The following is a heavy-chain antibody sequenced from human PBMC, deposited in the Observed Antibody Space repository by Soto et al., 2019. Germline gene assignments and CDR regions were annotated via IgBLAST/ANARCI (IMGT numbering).Heavy chain of an antibody. J-gene: IGHJ4*02. D-gene: IGHD3-10*01. CDR3: XXXGFLLDS. CDR1: GFTSSTYW. V-gene: IGHV3-7*02. CDR2: IKQDGSEK. Sequence: EVQLVESGGGLVQPGGSLRLSCAASGFTSSTYWMSWVRQAPGKGLEWVANIKQDGSEKYYVDSVKGRFTISRDNAKXXXXXXXXXXXXXXXXXXXXXXXGFLLDSWGQGTPVTVSS.